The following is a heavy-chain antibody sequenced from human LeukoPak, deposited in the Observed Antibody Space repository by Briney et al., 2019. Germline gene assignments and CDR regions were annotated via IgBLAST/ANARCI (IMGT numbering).Heavy chain of an antibody. J-gene: IGHJ4*02. CDR2: ISDPHSGSET. CDR1: GFTFSSYT. V-gene: IGHV3-23*01. D-gene: IGHD3-16*02. CDR3: TTAFYDYVWGSYRYTPLDY. Sequence: GGSLRLSCAASGFTFSSYTMNWVRQALGQGLEWVSTISDPHSGSETHYADSVKGRFTISRDDSQNTLYLQMNSLKTEDTAVYYCTTAFYDYVWGSYRYTPLDYWGQGTLVTVSS.